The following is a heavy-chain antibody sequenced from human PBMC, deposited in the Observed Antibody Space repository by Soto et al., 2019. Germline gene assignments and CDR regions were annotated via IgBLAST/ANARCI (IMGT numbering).Heavy chain of an antibody. D-gene: IGHD5-12*01. J-gene: IGHJ4*02. CDR3: ARGLATTRNYYFDY. CDR2: IYYSGST. Sequence: QVQLQESGPGLVKPSETLSLTCTVSGGSISSYYWSWIRQPPGKGLEWIGYIYYSGSTNYNPSLTSRVTISVDTSKNQFSLKLSSVTAADTAVYYCARGLATTRNYYFDYWGQGTLVTVSS. V-gene: IGHV4-59*01. CDR1: GGSISSYY.